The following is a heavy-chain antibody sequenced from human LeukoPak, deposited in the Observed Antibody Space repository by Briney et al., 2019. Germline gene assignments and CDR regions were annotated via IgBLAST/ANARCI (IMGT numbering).Heavy chain of an antibody. J-gene: IGHJ4*02. V-gene: IGHV3-30*02. Sequence: SGGSLRLSCAASGFTFSSYGMHWVRQAPGKGLEWVAFIRYDGSKKYYADSVKGRFTISRDNSKNTLYLQMNSLRAEDTAVYYCAKDDYVWGSYWGQGTLVTVSS. D-gene: IGHD3-16*01. CDR3: AKDDYVWGSY. CDR2: IRYDGSKK. CDR1: GFTFSSYG.